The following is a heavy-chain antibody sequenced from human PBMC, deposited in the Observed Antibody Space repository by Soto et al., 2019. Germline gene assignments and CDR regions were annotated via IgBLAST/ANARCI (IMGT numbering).Heavy chain of an antibody. CDR3: ASTPDSGSYYFWGMDV. D-gene: IGHD1-26*01. CDR1: GGTFSSCA. V-gene: IGHV1-69*13. Sequence: SVKVSCKASGGTFSSCAISWVRQAPGQGLEWMGGIIPIFGTANYAQKFQGRVTITADESTSTAYMELSSLRSEDTAVYYCASTPDSGSYYFWGMDVWGQGTTVTVSS. CDR2: IIPIFGTA. J-gene: IGHJ6*02.